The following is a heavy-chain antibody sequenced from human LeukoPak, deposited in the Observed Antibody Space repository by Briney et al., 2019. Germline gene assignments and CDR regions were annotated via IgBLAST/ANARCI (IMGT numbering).Heavy chain of an antibody. CDR3: ARRDGYNWYYFDY. CDR1: GFTFSSYW. V-gene: IGHV3-7*01. CDR2: IKQDGSEK. D-gene: IGHD5-24*01. J-gene: IGHJ4*02. Sequence: GGSLRLSCAASGFTFSSYWMSWVRQAPGKGLEWVANIKQDGSEKYYVDSVKGRFTISRDNAKNSLYLQMNSLRAKDTAVYYCARRDGYNWYYFDYWGQGTLVTVSS.